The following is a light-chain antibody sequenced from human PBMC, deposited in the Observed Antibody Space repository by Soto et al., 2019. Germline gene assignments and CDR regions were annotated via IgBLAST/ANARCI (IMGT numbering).Light chain of an antibody. CDR1: SSDIGHYDY. CDR3: CSLTTSHTYV. Sequence: QSALTQPASVSGSPGQSITISCTGTSSDIGHYDYVSWYQQHPGKAPKLMIYHVTYRPSRVSNRYSGSKSGNSASLTISGLKADDEADYYCCSLTTSHTYVFGSGTKLTVL. V-gene: IGLV2-14*03. J-gene: IGLJ1*01. CDR2: HVT.